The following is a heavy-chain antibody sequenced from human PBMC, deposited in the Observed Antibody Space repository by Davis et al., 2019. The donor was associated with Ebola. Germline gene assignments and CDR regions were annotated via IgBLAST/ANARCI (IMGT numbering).Heavy chain of an antibody. J-gene: IGHJ2*01. Sequence: GESLKISCAASGFTFSSYSMNWVRQAPGKGLEWVSYISSSSSTIYYADSVKGRFTISRDNAKNSLYLQMNSLRDEDTAVYYCAKGGYCSGGSCYPGWYFDLWGRGTLVTVSS. CDR2: ISSSSSTI. V-gene: IGHV3-48*02. D-gene: IGHD2-15*01. CDR3: AKGGYCSGGSCYPGWYFDL. CDR1: GFTFSSYS.